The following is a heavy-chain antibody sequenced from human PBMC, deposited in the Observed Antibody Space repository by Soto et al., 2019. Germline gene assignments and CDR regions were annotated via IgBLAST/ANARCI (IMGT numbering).Heavy chain of an antibody. V-gene: IGHV4-34*01. J-gene: IGHJ5*02. CDR3: ASPREPLWFDP. CDR2: INHSVST. CDR1: GGSFSGYY. Sequence: NPSETLSLTCAVYGGSFSGYYWSWIRQPPGRGLEWIGEINHSVSTNYNPSLKSRVTISVDTSKNQFSLKLSSVTAADTAVYYCASPREPLWFDPWGQGTLVTVSS. D-gene: IGHD1-26*01.